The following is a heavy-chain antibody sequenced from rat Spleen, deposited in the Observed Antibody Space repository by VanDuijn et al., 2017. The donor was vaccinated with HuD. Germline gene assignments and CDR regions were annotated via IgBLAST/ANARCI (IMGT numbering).Heavy chain of an antibody. V-gene: IGHV5-46*01. CDR1: GFTFSSVP. CDR2: IFCSGGST. CDR3: ATTPLYYSGDPYYFDY. J-gene: IGHJ2*01. Sequence: EVQLVESGGGLLQPGRSMKLSCAASGFTFSSVPMAWVRQAPTKGLEWIATIFCSGGSTYYRDSVKGRFTISRDNAKSTLYLQMDSLRSEDTATYYCATTPLYYSGDPYYFDYWGQGVMVTVSS. D-gene: IGHD1-1*01.